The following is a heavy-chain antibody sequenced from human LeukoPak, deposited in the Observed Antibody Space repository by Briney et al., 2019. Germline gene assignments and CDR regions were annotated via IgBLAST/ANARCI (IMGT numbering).Heavy chain of an antibody. CDR3: AKDSAYYDILTGYTH. V-gene: IGHV3-30*02. CDR2: IRYDGSNK. Sequence: GGSLRLSCAASGFTFSSYGMSWVRQAPGKGLEWVAFIRYDGSNKYYADSVKGRFTISRDNSKNTLYLQMNSLRAEDTAVHYCAKDSAYYDILTGYTHWGQGTLVTVSS. J-gene: IGHJ4*02. D-gene: IGHD3-9*01. CDR1: GFTFSSYG.